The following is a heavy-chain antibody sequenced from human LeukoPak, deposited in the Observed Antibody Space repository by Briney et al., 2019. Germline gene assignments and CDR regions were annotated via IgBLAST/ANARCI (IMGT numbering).Heavy chain of an antibody. CDR3: AAARKLGYCSSTSCLHGMDV. Sequence: GGSLRLSCAACGFTVSSNYMSWVRQAPGKGLEWVSSISSSSSYIYYADSVKGRFTISRDNAKNSLYLQMNSLRAEDTAVYYCAAARKLGYCSSTSCLHGMDVWGQGTTVTVSS. J-gene: IGHJ6*02. V-gene: IGHV3-21*01. CDR2: ISSSSSYI. CDR1: GFTVSSNY. D-gene: IGHD2-2*01.